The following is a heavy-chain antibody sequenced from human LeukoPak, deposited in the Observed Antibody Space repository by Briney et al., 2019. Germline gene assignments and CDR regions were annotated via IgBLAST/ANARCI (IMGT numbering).Heavy chain of an antibody. CDR3: ARVLYYDVLTGYYINGWFDP. CDR1: AYSIRSGYF. V-gene: IGHV4-38-2*02. CDR2: IYHSGST. Sequence: SETLSLTCTVSAYSIRSGYFWGWIRQPPGKGLEWIASIYHSGSTYYNLSLKSRVTISVDTSKNQFSLKLTSVTAADTAVYYCARVLYYDVLTGYYINGWFDPWGQGTLVTVSS. D-gene: IGHD3-9*01. J-gene: IGHJ5*02.